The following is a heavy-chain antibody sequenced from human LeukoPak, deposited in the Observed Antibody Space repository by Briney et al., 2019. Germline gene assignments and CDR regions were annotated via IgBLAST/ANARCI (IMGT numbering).Heavy chain of an antibody. V-gene: IGHV1-69*01. CDR1: GGTFSSYA. D-gene: IGHD2-2*01. CDR3: ARGHCSSTSCSIDY. J-gene: IGHJ4*02. Sequence: SVKVSCKASGGTFSSYAISWVRQAPGQGLEWMGGIIPIFGTANYAQKFQGRVTVTADESTSTAYMELSSLRSEDTAVYYCARGHCSSTSCSIDYWGQGTLVTVSS. CDR2: IIPIFGTA.